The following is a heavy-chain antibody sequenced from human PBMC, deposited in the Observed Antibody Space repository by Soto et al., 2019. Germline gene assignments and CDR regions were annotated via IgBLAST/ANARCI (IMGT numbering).Heavy chain of an antibody. V-gene: IGHV4-30-4*01. J-gene: IGHJ6*02. Sequence: SETLSLTCTVSGASISTGDYYWSWIRQPPGKGLEWIGYSHNSGSTYYNPSLRGRVTISLDTSKNQFSLKLSSVTATDTAVYFCAREIRYCTNGVCHSYGMDVRGQGTTVTVSS. CDR2: SHNSGST. D-gene: IGHD2-8*01. CDR1: GASISTGDYY. CDR3: AREIRYCTNGVCHSYGMDV.